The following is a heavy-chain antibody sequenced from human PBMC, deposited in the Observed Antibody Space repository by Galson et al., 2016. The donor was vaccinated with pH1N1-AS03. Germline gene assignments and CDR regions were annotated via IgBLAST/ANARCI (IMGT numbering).Heavy chain of an antibody. Sequence: SETLSLTCTVSGASVNTKNYYWTWIRQSPEKGLEWIGYVFYTGATNYNPSLQSRLTVSIDKSKNQCSLKLSSVTAADTAVYFCAREGYGSGSYYPYYFDYWGQGALVTVSS. CDR2: VFYTGAT. V-gene: IGHV4-61*01. CDR3: AREGYGSGSYYPYYFDY. J-gene: IGHJ4*02. CDR1: GASVNTKNYY. D-gene: IGHD3-10*01.